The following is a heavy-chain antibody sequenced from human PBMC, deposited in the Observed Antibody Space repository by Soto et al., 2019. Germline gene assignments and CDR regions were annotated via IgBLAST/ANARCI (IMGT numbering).Heavy chain of an antibody. Sequence: PVGSLRLSCAAPGFTFSSYAMSWVRQAPGKGLEWVSSISSSGDKINHADSVKGRFTTSRDNSKNMLYLEMKSLRAEDTAVYYCAKDRFLADTHNYYGMDVWGQGTTVTVSS. J-gene: IGHJ6*02. CDR1: GFTFSSYA. CDR2: ISSSGDKI. V-gene: IGHV3-23*01. CDR3: AKDRFLADTHNYYGMDV. D-gene: IGHD5-18*01.